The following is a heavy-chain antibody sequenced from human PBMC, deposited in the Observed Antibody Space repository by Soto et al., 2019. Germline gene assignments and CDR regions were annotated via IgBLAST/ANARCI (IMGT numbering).Heavy chain of an antibody. CDR3: ASFDSSGYSFPY. J-gene: IGHJ4*02. V-gene: IGHV3-33*01. Sequence: PGGSLRLSCAASGFTFSSYGMHWVRQAPGKGLEWVAVIWYDGSNKYYADSVKGRFTISRDNSKNTLYLQMNSLRAEDTAVYYCASFDSSGYSFPYWGQGTLVTVSS. CDR2: IWYDGSNK. D-gene: IGHD3-22*01. CDR1: GFTFSSYG.